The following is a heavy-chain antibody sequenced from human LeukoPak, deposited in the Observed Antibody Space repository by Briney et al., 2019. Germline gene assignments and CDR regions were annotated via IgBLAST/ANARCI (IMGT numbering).Heavy chain of an antibody. CDR2: IQGKADGGTT. D-gene: IGHD2-2*01. Sequence: PGGSLRLSCVASGFSFSKAWMSWVRQAPGKGLEWVGRIQGKADGGTTDYAAPVKGRFTISRDDSENTVYLQMNSLKTEDTAVYYCTILGYCGSTSCPSHYSWGRGTLVTVSS. CDR3: TILGYCGSTSCPSHYS. J-gene: IGHJ4*02. CDR1: GFSFSKAW. V-gene: IGHV3-15*01.